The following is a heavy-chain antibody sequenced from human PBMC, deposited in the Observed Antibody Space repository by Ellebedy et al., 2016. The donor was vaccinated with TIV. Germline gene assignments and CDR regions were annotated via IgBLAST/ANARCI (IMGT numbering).Heavy chain of an antibody. J-gene: IGHJ4*02. D-gene: IGHD5-12*01. V-gene: IGHV3-48*04. CDR1: GFTFSSYT. CDR3: LVATRSRSFDY. Sequence: GESLKTSCTVSGFTFSSYTMNWVRQAPGKGLEWVSYISTGSSTIYYTDSVKGRFTVSRDNAKNSLYLPMHSLRVEDTAVYYCLVATRSRSFDYWGQGTLVTVSS. CDR2: ISTGSSTI.